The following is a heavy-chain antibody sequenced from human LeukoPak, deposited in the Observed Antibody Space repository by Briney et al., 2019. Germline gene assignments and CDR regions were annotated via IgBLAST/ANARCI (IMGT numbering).Heavy chain of an antibody. J-gene: IGHJ4*02. D-gene: IGHD1-14*01. CDR1: GFTFSSYE. CDR3: ARVLRIITTPAGLDY. V-gene: IGHV3-48*03. CDR2: ISSSGSTI. Sequence: GGSLRLSCAASGFTFSSYEMNWVRQAPGKGLEWVSYISSSGSTIYYADSVKGRFTISRDNAKNSLYLQMNSLRAEDTAVYYCARVLRIITTPAGLDYWGQGTLVTVSS.